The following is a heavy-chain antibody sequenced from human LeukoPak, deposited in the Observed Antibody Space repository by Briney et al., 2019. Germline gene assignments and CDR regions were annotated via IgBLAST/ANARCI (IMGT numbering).Heavy chain of an antibody. D-gene: IGHD3-3*01. V-gene: IGHV4-39*07. J-gene: IGHJ3*02. Sequence: SETLSLTCSVSGDSISLSFYYWGWIRQPPGKALEWIGSVYYSGTTSYNPSLKSRVTISVDMSKNHFSLRLRSVTAADTAMYYCARERSGSEIFARSFDIWGQGTMVTVSS. CDR3: ARERSGSEIFARSFDI. CDR1: GDSISLSFYY. CDR2: VYYSGTT.